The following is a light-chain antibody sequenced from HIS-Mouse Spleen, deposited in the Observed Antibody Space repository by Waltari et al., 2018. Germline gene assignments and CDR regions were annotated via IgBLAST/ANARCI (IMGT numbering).Light chain of an antibody. CDR3: QAWDSSTVV. CDR1: KLGDKY. Sequence: SYELTQPPSVSVSPGQTASITCSGDKLGDKYACWYQQKPGQSPVRVIYPDSKRPSGIPERFSGSNSGNTATLTISGTQAMDEADYYCQAWDSSTVVFGGGTKLTVL. J-gene: IGLJ2*01. V-gene: IGLV3-1*01. CDR2: PDS.